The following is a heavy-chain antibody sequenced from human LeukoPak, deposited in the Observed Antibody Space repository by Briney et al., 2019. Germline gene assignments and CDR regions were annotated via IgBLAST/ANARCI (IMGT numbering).Heavy chain of an antibody. CDR2: ISAYNGNT. J-gene: IGHJ4*02. Sequence: ASVKVSCKASGYTFSRNGVSWVRQAPGQGLEWSGWISAYNGNTNYAQKLQGRVIVTTDTSTSTTYMELRSLRSDDTAVYYCVRRPVEAMGFFDYWGQGTLVTVSS. D-gene: IGHD6-19*01. CDR1: GYTFSRNG. V-gene: IGHV1-18*01. CDR3: VRRPVEAMGFFDY.